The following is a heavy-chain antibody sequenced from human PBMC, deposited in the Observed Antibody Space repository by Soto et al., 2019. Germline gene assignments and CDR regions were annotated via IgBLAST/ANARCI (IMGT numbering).Heavy chain of an antibody. CDR2: IYYSGST. D-gene: IGHD6-13*01. CDR1: GGSVSSGSYY. CDR3: ARLSRSSRFYFDY. J-gene: IGHJ4*02. V-gene: IGHV4-61*01. Sequence: QVQLQESGPGLVKPSETLFLTCTVSGGSVSSGSYYWSWIRQPPGKGLEWIGYIYYSGSTNYNPSLKSRVTISVDTSKNQFSLKLSSVTAADTAVYYCARLSRSSRFYFDYWGQGTLVTVSS.